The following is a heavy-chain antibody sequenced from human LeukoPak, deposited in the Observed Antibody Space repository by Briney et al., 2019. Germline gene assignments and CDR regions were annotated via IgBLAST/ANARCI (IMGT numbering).Heavy chain of an antibody. V-gene: IGHV3-21*01. CDR1: GFTFRDYT. D-gene: IGHD2-2*01. CDR2: ISKSGTYI. J-gene: IGHJ4*02. Sequence: KPGGSLRLSCAASGFTFRDYTMNWVRQAPGKGLEWVSAISKSGTYIKYADSVKGRFTVSRDNAKNSLFLQMNSLRVEDTAVYYCAREVVIVVEPAANTIDYWGQGTLVTVSS. CDR3: AREVVIVVEPAANTIDY.